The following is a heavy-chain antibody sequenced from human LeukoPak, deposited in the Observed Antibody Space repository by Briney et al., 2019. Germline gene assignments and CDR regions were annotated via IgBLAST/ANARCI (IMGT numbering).Heavy chain of an antibody. Sequence: QPGGSLRLSCAASGFNFNTYWMSWVRQAPGKGLEWVANIKQDGSEKFYVDSMKGRFTISRDNSKNSLYLQMNSLRAEDTAVYYCARVSFHYSYGYIPGEVDYWGQGTLVTVSS. J-gene: IGHJ4*02. D-gene: IGHD5-18*01. V-gene: IGHV3-7*01. CDR3: ARVSFHYSYGYIPGEVDY. CDR1: GFNFNTYW. CDR2: IKQDGSEK.